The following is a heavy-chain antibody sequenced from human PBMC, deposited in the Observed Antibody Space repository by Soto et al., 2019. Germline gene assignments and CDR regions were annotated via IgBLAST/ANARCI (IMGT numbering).Heavy chain of an antibody. D-gene: IGHD4-17*01. V-gene: IGHV1-69*06. CDR3: ARDSPTWRSNNMTKVAKGAFDI. CDR2: IIPIFGTA. J-gene: IGHJ3*02. CDR1: GGTFSSYA. Sequence: SVKVSCKASGGTFSSYAISWVRQAPGQGLEWMGGIIPIFGTANYAQKFQGRVTITADKSTSTAYMELSSLRSEDTAVYYCARDSPTWRSNNMTKVAKGAFDIWGQGTMVTVSS.